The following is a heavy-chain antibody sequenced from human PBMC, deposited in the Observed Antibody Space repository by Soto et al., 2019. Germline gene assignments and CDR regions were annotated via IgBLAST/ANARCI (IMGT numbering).Heavy chain of an antibody. V-gene: IGHV1-18*01. Sequence: QVQLVQSGAEVKKPGASVKVSCKASGYTFTSYGISWVRQAPGQGLEYMGWISAYNGNTDYAQKLQGRVTMTTDTSTSKAYMELRSLRCDDAAVYYCAREKRGDTAMVTNYWGQGTLVTVAS. CDR3: AREKRGDTAMVTNY. CDR1: GYTFTSYG. CDR2: ISAYNGNT. J-gene: IGHJ4*02. D-gene: IGHD5-18*01.